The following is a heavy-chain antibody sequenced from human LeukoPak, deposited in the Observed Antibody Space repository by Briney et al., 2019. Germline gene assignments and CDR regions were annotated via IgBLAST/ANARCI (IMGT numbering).Heavy chain of an antibody. CDR1: GFTFSSYC. V-gene: IGHV3-30*18. CDR3: AKDTHYYDSSVFDY. D-gene: IGHD3-22*01. J-gene: IGHJ4*02. Sequence: AGGSLRLSCAASGFTFSSYCMHWVRQAPGKGLEWVAVISYDGSNKYYADSVKGRFTISRDNSKNTLYLQMNSLRAEDTAVYYCAKDTHYYDSSVFDYWGQGTLVTVSS. CDR2: ISYDGSNK.